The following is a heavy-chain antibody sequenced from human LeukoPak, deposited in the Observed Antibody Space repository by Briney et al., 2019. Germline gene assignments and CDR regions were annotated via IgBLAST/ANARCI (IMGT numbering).Heavy chain of an antibody. J-gene: IGHJ6*02. CDR2: IWYDGSNK. V-gene: IGHV3-33*01. Sequence: GRSLRLSCAASGFTFSSYGMHWVRLAPGKGLEWVAVIWYDGSNKYYADSVKGRFTISRDNSKNTLYLQMNSLRAEDTAVYYCARVGVPAAMPYYYGMDVWGQGTTVTVSS. CDR1: GFTFSSYG. CDR3: ARVGVPAAMPYYYGMDV. D-gene: IGHD2-2*01.